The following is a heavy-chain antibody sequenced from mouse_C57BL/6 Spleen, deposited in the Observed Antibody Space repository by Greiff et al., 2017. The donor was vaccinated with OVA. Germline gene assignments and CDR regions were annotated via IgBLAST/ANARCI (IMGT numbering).Heavy chain of an antibody. D-gene: IGHD3-2*02. J-gene: IGHJ3*01. CDR1: GYSITSGYY. CDR3: ASDKASWFAY. Sequence: EVKLQESGPGLVKPSQSLSLTCSVTGYSITSGYYWNWIRQFPGNKLEWMGYISYDGSNNSNPSLKNRIPITRDTSKNQFFLKLNSVTTEDTATYYCASDKASWFAYWGQGTLVTVSA. V-gene: IGHV3-6*01. CDR2: ISYDGSN.